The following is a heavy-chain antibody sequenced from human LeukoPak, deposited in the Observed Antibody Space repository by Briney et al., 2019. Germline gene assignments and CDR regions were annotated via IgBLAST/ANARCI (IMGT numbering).Heavy chain of an antibody. CDR2: INPNSGGT. D-gene: IGHD2-2*01. J-gene: IGHJ3*02. V-gene: IGHV1-2*02. CDR3: ARSPLIVVVPAACDAFDI. CDR1: GYTFTGYY. Sequence: ASVKVSCKASGYTFTGYYMHWVRQAPGQGLEWMGWINPNSGGTNYAQKFQGRVTMTRDTSISTAYMELSRLRSDDTAVYYCARSPLIVVVPAACDAFDIWGQGTMVTVSS.